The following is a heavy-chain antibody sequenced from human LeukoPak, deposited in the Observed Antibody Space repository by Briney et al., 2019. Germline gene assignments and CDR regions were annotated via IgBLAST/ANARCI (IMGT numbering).Heavy chain of an antibody. J-gene: IGHJ4*02. V-gene: IGHV4-4*07. D-gene: IGHD1-26*01. Sequence: SETLSLTCTVSGGSISSYYWSWIRQPAGKGLEWIGRIYTSGSTNYNPSLKSRVTMSVDTSKNQFSLKLSSVTAADTAVYYCALEGVGATYAPLTFDYWGQGTLVTVSS. CDR2: IYTSGST. CDR3: ALEGVGATYAPLTFDY. CDR1: GGSISSYY.